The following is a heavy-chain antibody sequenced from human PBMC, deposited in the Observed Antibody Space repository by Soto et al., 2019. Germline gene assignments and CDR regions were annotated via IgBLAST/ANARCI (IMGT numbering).Heavy chain of an antibody. J-gene: IGHJ4*02. D-gene: IGHD2-21*02. CDR2: VNPSGGHT. CDR3: ARGGHVVVVTAALDY. CDR1: GDTFTDYY. Sequence: QVQLVQSGAEVKKPGASVKVSCKASGDTFTDYYIHWVRQAPGQGLEWMGTVNPSGGHTTYAQHFLGRMTMTRDTATSTLYMELTTLTSEDTAIYYCARGGHVVVVTAALDYWGQGTLVTVSS. V-gene: IGHV1-46*01.